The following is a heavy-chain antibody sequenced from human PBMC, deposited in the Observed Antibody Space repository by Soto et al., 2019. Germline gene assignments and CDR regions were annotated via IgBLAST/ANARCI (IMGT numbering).Heavy chain of an antibody. V-gene: IGHV4-31*03. CDR2: MYYSGST. CDR3: GGGDRQSGFSSSWGVDY. D-gene: IGHD6-13*01. Sequence: QVQLRESGPGLVKPSQTLSLTCTVSGGSINSGGYYWNWIRQHPGKGLEWIGYMYYSGSTYYNPFLRSRGNITADTVENHFSPKLSSRDGGDPGVDFWGGGDRQSGFSSSWGVDYWGQGTLVNVSS. CDR1: GGSINSGGYY. J-gene: IGHJ4*02.